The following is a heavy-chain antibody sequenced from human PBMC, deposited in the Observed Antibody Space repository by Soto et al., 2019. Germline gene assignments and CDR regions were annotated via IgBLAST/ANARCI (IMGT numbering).Heavy chain of an antibody. J-gene: IGHJ4*02. CDR1: GFTFSAYW. CDR2: IKQAGSEK. Sequence: ESGGGLVQTGGSLRLSCAASGFTFSAYWMSWVRQAPGKGLEWVANIKQAGSEKYYVDSVNGRFIISRDDAKNSLFLQVNSLRVEDTAVYYCAREKRATGYFDYWGQGTLVTVSS. CDR3: AREKRATGYFDY. V-gene: IGHV3-7*01. D-gene: IGHD6-25*01.